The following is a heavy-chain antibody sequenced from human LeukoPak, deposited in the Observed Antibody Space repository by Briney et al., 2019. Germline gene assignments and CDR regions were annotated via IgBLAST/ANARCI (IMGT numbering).Heavy chain of an antibody. J-gene: IGHJ4*02. CDR3: ATGPKDGSYSPTDY. CDR1: GYTLTELS. CDR2: FDPEDGET. Sequence: GASVKVSRKVSGYTLTELSMHWVRQAPGKGLEWLGGFDPEDGETIYAQKFQGRVTMTEDTSTDTAYMELSSLRSEDTAVYYCATGPKDGSYSPTDYWGQGTLVTVSS. V-gene: IGHV1-24*01. D-gene: IGHD2-15*01.